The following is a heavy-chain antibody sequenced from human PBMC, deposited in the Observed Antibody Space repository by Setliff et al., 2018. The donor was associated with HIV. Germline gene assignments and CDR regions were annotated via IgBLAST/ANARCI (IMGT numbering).Heavy chain of an antibody. Sequence: PSETLSLTCTVSGYSISSGYYWGWIRQPPGKGLEWMGSIYHSGSTYYNPSLKSRVTISVDTSKNQFSLKLSSVTAADTAVYYCACIAVAGTGYYYYGMDVWGKGTTVTVSS. CDR2: IYHSGST. CDR3: ACIAVAGTGYYYYGMDV. CDR1: GYSISSGYY. D-gene: IGHD6-19*01. J-gene: IGHJ6*04. V-gene: IGHV4-38-2*02.